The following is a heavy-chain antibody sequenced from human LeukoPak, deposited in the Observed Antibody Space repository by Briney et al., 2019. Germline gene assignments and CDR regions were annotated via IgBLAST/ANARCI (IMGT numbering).Heavy chain of an antibody. CDR1: GGSISSYY. Sequence: SETLSLTCTVSGGSISSYYWSWIRQPAGKGLEWIGRIYTSGSTNYNPSLKSRVTMPVDTSKNQFSLKLSSVTAADTAIYYCARDIAVIPAARPSTDYGMDVWGQGPRSPSP. CDR2: IYTSGST. V-gene: IGHV4-4*07. D-gene: IGHD2-2*01. CDR3: ARDIAVIPAARPSTDYGMDV. J-gene: IGHJ6*02.